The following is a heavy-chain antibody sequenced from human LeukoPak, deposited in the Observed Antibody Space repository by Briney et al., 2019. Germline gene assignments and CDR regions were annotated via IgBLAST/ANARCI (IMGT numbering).Heavy chain of an antibody. CDR1: TFTFSSFA. CDR2: ISSSGSST. D-gene: IGHD3-10*01. CDR3: AKKSNYGNPFDS. Sequence: GGSLRLSCAASTFTFSSFAMSWVRQAAGKGLEWVSSISSSGSSTYYADSVKGRFTISRDNYKNTLYLQMNSLRAEDTAVFYCAKKSNYGNPFDSWGQGTLVTVSS. J-gene: IGHJ4*02. V-gene: IGHV3-23*01.